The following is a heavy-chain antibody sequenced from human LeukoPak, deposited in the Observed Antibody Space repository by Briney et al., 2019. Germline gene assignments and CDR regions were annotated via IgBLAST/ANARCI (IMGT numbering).Heavy chain of an antibody. D-gene: IGHD6-19*01. CDR3: ARDLRGRIAVAEFPDY. CDR1: GFTFSSYS. Sequence: GGSLRLSCAASGFTFSSYSMNWVRQAPGKGLEWVSSISSSSSYIYYADSVKGRFTISRDNAKKSLYLQMNSLRAEDTAVYYCARDLRGRIAVAEFPDYWGQGTLVTVSS. V-gene: IGHV3-21*01. J-gene: IGHJ4*02. CDR2: ISSSSSYI.